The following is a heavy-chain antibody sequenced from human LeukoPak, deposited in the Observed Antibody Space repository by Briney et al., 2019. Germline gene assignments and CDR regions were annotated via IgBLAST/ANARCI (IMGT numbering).Heavy chain of an antibody. Sequence: GRSLRLSCAASGFTFRNYGMHWVRQAPGKGLEWVAVIWDDGGNKYYTDSVKGRFTISRDNFKNTLSVQMNSLRPEDTAVYYCASYSSRWFFDYWGQGSLVTVSS. CDR2: IWDDGGNK. CDR3: ASYSSRWFFDY. D-gene: IGHD6-13*01. CDR1: GFTFRNYG. V-gene: IGHV3-33*01. J-gene: IGHJ4*02.